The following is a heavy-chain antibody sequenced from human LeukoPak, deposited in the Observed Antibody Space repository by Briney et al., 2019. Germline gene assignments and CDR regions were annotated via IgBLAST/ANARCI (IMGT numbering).Heavy chain of an antibody. CDR2: IKSDGRT. CDR3: ARAPSEIGGYYPEYFRH. Sequence: QPGGSLRLSCAAAGFTFSNYWMHWVRQAPGKGLVWVSRIKSDGRTNYADSVKGRFTLSRDTAKTTVSLQMNSLRAEDTGVYYCARAPSEIGGYYPEYFRHWGQGTLVTVSS. J-gene: IGHJ1*01. D-gene: IGHD3-22*01. V-gene: IGHV3-74*01. CDR1: GFTFSNYW.